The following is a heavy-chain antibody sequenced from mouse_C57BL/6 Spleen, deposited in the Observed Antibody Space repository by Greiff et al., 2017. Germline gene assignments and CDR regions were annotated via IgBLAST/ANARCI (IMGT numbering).Heavy chain of an antibody. Sequence: QVQLQQPGAELVKPGASVKLSCKASGYTFTSYWMQWVKQRPGQGLEWIGEIDPSDSYTNYNQKFKGKATLTGDTSSSTADLPRSSLTSEDSAVYYCVSGGDDYYYAMDYWGQGTSGTVSS. J-gene: IGHJ4*01. CDR2: IDPSDSYT. D-gene: IGHD2-4*01. V-gene: IGHV1-50*01. CDR3: VSGGDDYYYAMDY. CDR1: GYTFTSYW.